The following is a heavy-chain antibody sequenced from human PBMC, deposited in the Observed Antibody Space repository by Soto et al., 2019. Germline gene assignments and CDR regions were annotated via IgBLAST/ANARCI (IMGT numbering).Heavy chain of an antibody. D-gene: IGHD6-13*01. J-gene: IGHJ5*02. Sequence: SVKVSCKASGGTFSSYAISWVRQAPGQGLEWMGGMIPIFGTANYAQKFQGRVTITADESTSTAYMELSSLRSEDTAVYYCARDRMAAGTNWFDPWGQGTLVTVSS. V-gene: IGHV1-69*13. CDR3: ARDRMAAGTNWFDP. CDR1: GGTFSSYA. CDR2: MIPIFGTA.